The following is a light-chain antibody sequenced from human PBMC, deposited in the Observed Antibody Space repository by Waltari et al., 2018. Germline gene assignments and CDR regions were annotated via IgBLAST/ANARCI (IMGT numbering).Light chain of an antibody. CDR2: KAS. CDR1: QSISTW. V-gene: IGKV1-5*03. Sequence: DIKMTQSPSTMSASVGDRVTITGRASQSISTWLAWYQQKPGKAPKLLIYKASTLEGGVPSRFSGSGSGTEFTLTISSLQPDDCASYYCQKYDNYPWTFGQGTNVEIK. J-gene: IGKJ1*01. CDR3: QKYDNYPWT.